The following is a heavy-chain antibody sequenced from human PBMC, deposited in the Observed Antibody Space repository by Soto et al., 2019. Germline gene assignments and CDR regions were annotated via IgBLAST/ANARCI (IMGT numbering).Heavy chain of an antibody. CDR3: ARDWRTGFYQLDS. CDR1: GYSISTGFN. V-gene: IGHV4-38-2*02. CDR2: IYHSGST. J-gene: IGHJ4*02. Sequence: PSETLSLTCAVSGYSISTGFNWAWIRQPGGKGLEWMGSIYHSGSTYYNLSLKSRVTISSDASKNQISLKLSSVTAADTALYYCARDWRTGFYQLDSRGQGTLVTVSS. D-gene: IGHD2-2*01.